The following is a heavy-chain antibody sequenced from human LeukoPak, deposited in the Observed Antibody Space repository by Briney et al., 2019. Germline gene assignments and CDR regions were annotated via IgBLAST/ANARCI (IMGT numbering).Heavy chain of an antibody. D-gene: IGHD6-13*01. CDR1: GGSFSGYY. CDR3: ARFDSSSWYGDWFDP. CDR2: INHSGST. J-gene: IGHJ5*02. V-gene: IGHV4-34*01. Sequence: SETLSLTCAVYGGSFSGYYWSWIRQPPGKGLEWIGEINHSGSTNYNPSLKSRVTISVDTSKNQFSLKLSSVTAADTAVYYCARFDSSSWYGDWFDPWGQGTLVSVYS.